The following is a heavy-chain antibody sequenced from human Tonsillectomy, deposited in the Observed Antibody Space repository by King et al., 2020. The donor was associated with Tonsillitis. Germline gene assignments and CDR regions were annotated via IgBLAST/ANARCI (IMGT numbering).Heavy chain of an antibody. Sequence: QLQESGPGLAKPSQTLSLTCTVSGGSISSGAYYWSWIRQHPGKGLEWIGYIYYSGSTYYNPSLKSRVTISIDTSKNQFSLKLSSVTAADTAVYYCARDIYRNWFDPWGQGTLVTVSS. CDR2: IYYSGST. CDR3: ARDIYRNWFDP. V-gene: IGHV4-31*03. CDR1: GGSISSGAYY. D-gene: IGHD5/OR15-5a*01. J-gene: IGHJ5*02.